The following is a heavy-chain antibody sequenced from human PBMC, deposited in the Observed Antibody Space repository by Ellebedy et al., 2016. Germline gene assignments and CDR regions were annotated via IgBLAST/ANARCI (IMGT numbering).Heavy chain of an antibody. D-gene: IGHD6-13*01. CDR1: GFTFSSYA. CDR3: ARDKAVSSSWYYYYYGMDV. Sequence: GESLKISXAASGFTFSSYAMSWVRQAPGKGLEWVSAISGSGGSTYYADSVKGRFTISRDNSKNTLYLQMNSLRAEDTAVYYCARDKAVSSSWYYYYYGMDVWGQGTTVTVSS. J-gene: IGHJ6*02. CDR2: ISGSGGST. V-gene: IGHV3-23*01.